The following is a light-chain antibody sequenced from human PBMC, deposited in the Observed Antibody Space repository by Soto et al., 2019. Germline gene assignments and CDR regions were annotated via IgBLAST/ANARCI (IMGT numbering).Light chain of an antibody. Sequence: DIQMTQSPSTLSASVGDRVTITCRARQNINRWLAWYQQRPGKATNLLIHKASTLEVGVPSRFSGSASGTEFTFTFSSLKPDDFAVYFCLQYNVYPLSFGGGTKVDIK. CDR3: LQYNVYPLS. V-gene: IGKV1-5*03. J-gene: IGKJ4*01. CDR2: KAS. CDR1: QNINRW.